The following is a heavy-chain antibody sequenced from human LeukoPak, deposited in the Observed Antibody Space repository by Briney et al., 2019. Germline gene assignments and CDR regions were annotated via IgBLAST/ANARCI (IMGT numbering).Heavy chain of an antibody. D-gene: IGHD3-10*01. CDR3: ARRIEEGITMVRGVIITARGKATFDY. Sequence: SETLSLTCAVYGGSFSGYYWSWIRQPPGKGLEWIGEINHSGSTNYNPSLKSRVTISVDTSKNQFSLKLSSVTAADTAVYYCARRIEEGITMVRGVIITARGKATFDYCGQGPLVTVSS. J-gene: IGHJ4*02. CDR1: GGSFSGYY. CDR2: INHSGST. V-gene: IGHV4-34*01.